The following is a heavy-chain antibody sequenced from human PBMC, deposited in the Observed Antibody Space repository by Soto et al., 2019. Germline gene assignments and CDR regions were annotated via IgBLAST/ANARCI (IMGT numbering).Heavy chain of an antibody. CDR3: ARDSDQWDHRFCDS. V-gene: IGHV1-18*01. D-gene: IGHD1-26*01. CDR1: GYTFTSYG. CDR2: SRADRGHT. Sequence: ASVKVSCKASGYTFTSYGISWVRQAPGQGLEWVGWSRADRGHTNYAHKFQGRVTMYTDVSSSTTYMELRGLTSDDTAVYYCARDSDQWDHRFCDSWGQGTLVTVSS. J-gene: IGHJ5*01.